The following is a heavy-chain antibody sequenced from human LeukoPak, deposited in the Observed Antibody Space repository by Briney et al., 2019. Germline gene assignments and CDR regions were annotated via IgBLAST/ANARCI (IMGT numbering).Heavy chain of an antibody. CDR3: AREHTGPVEMATIPLIWYFDL. CDR1: GGVFTTYA. J-gene: IGHJ2*01. V-gene: IGHV1-69*11. CDR2: IIPFLGTT. Sequence: SVKVSCKASGGVFTTYAISWVRQAPGQGLEWMGSIIPFLGTTNYAQKFQGRVTITADEPTRTAYMELTYVRSDDTAVYYCAREHTGPVEMATIPLIWYFDLWGRGTLVTVSS. D-gene: IGHD5-24*01.